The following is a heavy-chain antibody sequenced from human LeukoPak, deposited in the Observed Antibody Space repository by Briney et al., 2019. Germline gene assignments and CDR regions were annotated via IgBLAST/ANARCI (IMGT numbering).Heavy chain of an antibody. V-gene: IGHV3-23*01. D-gene: IGHD3-16*01. CDR1: GFTFSSYA. CDR2: ISSSGGSI. J-gene: IGHJ1*01. CDR3: AKTNGGVTGYFHH. Sequence: GGSLRLSCAASGFTFSSYAMNWVRQAPGKGLEWVSGISSSGGSIYYADSVKGRFTISRDNSKNTLYLQMNSLRSEDTAIYYCAKTNGGVTGYFHHWGQGTLVTVSS.